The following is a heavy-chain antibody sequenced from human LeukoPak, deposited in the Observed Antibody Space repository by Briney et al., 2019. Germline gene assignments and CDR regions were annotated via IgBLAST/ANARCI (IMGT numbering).Heavy chain of an antibody. CDR3: ARELSDAVGGGGSCYAY. J-gene: IGHJ4*02. CDR1: GYTFTGYY. V-gene: IGHV1-2*02. CDR2: INPNSGGT. Sequence: ASVKVSCKASGYTFTGYYMHWVRQAPGQGLEWMGWINPNSGGTNYAQKFQGRVTMTRDTSISTAYMELSRLRSDDTAVYYCARELSDAVGGGGSCYAYRGQGTLVTVSS. D-gene: IGHD2-15*01.